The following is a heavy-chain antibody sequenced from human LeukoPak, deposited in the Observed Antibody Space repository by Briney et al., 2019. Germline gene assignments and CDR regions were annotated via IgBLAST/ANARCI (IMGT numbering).Heavy chain of an antibody. Sequence: GGSLRLXCAASGFTLSDHYMDWVRQAPGKGLEWVGRTRNKANSSTTAYAASVKGRFTISRYDSKNSLYLQMNSLNTEDTAVYYCARDSTYYDILTGYVYYYYMDVWGKGTTVTVSS. CDR2: TRNKANSSTT. CDR1: GFTLSDHY. J-gene: IGHJ6*03. V-gene: IGHV3-72*01. D-gene: IGHD3-9*01. CDR3: ARDSTYYDILTGYVYYYYMDV.